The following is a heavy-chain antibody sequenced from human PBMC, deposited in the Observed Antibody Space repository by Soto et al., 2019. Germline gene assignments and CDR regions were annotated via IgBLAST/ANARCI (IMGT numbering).Heavy chain of an antibody. CDR1: GYTFTSYG. CDR2: ISAYNGNT. J-gene: IGHJ4*02. Sequence: ASVKVSCKASGYTFTSYGISWVRQAPGQGLEWMGWISAYNGNTNYAQKLQGRVTMTTDTSTSTAYMELRSLRSDDTAVYYCARAKSQSSGRYYFDYWGQGTLVTVSS. V-gene: IGHV1-18*01. CDR3: ARAKSQSSGRYYFDY. D-gene: IGHD2-15*01.